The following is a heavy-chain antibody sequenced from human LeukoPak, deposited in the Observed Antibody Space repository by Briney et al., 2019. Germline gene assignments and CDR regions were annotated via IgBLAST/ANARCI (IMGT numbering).Heavy chain of an antibody. V-gene: IGHV1-2*02. J-gene: IGHJ6*02. D-gene: IGHD6-19*01. CDR2: INPNSGGT. CDR3: ARGQPQWLVPGADDSYYYYGMDV. CDR1: GYTFTGYY. Sequence: GASVKVSCKASGYTFTGYYTHWVRQAPGQGLEWMGWINPNSGGTNYAQKFQGRVTMTRDTSISTAYMELSRLRSDDTAVYYCARGQPQWLVPGADDSYYYYGMDVWGQGTTVTVSS.